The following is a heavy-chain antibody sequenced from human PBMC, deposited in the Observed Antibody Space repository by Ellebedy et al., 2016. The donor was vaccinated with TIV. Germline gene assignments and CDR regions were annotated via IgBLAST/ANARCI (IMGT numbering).Heavy chain of an antibody. CDR3: ARNLWFGVDY. CDR1: GFSLSSSGVG. CDR2: IYGNDDK. Sequence: SGPTLVKPTQTLTLTCTFSGFSLSSSGVGVAWIRQPPGKALEWLSFIYGNDDKRYRPSLKTRLTISKDTSKNQVVLTMTNMDPVDTATYYCARNLWFGVDYWGQGTLVTVSS. D-gene: IGHD3-10*01. V-gene: IGHV2-5*01. J-gene: IGHJ4*02.